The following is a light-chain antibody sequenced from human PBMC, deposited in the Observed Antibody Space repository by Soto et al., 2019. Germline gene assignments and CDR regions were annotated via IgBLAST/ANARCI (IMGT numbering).Light chain of an antibody. CDR1: QGFSSF. V-gene: IGKV1-5*01. CDR3: QQYHRSSIT. Sequence: IQVTQSPSSLSASVGDRVTITCRASQGFSSFLAWYQQKPGKAPNLLIYDASTLERGVPSRFGGTGSGTEFTLTISSLQPDDFATYYCQQYHRSSITFGQGTRLEI. CDR2: DAS. J-gene: IGKJ5*01.